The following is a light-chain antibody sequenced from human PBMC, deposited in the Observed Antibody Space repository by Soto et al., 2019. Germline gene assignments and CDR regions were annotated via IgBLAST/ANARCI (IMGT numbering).Light chain of an antibody. Sequence: IVLTQSPGTLSLSPGERATLSCGASQSVRSSYLGWYQQKPGQAPRLLIYGASTRATGIPDRFSGSGSGTNFTLTVSRLEPEDFAVYYCQQYVRSPMHTFGQGTKLEIK. CDR3: QQYVRSPMHT. CDR1: QSVRSSY. V-gene: IGKV3-20*01. J-gene: IGKJ2*01. CDR2: GAS.